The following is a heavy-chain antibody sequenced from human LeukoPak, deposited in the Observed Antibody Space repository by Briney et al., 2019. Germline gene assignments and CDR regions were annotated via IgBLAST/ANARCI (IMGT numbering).Heavy chain of an antibody. V-gene: IGHV4-59*01. J-gene: IGHJ4*02. CDR2: IYYSGST. CDR3: ARVPYCGGDCYVDY. D-gene: IGHD2-21*02. CDR1: SGSISSYY. Sequence: SETLYRTSTVSSGSISSYYWSWIRHPPGKGLEWIGYIYYSGSTNYKPSLKSRITISVDTSKNQFSLKLSSVTAADTAVYYCARVPYCGGDCYVDYWGQGTLVTVSS.